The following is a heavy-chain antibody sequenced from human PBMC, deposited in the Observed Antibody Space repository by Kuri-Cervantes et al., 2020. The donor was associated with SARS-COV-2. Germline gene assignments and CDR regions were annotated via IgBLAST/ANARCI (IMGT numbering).Heavy chain of an antibody. CDR3: ARGGTDFWSGYSEDLGY. V-gene: IGHV3-21*01. D-gene: IGHD3-3*01. Sequence: ETLSLTCTVSGGSISSSSYYWGWIRQAPGKGLEWVSSLSSSGSYIYYADSVKGRFTISRGDTKNSLYLQMNSLRAEDTAVYYCARGGTDFWSGYSEDLGYWGQGTLVTVSS. CDR2: LSSSGSYI. J-gene: IGHJ4*02. CDR1: GGSISSSS.